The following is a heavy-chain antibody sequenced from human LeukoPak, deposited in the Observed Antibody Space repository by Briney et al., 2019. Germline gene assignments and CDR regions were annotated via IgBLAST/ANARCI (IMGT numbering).Heavy chain of an antibody. V-gene: IGHV4-4*07. CDR2: VHSNGDN. D-gene: IGHD3-16*02. CDR1: GASISTYF. CDR3: ARDIGLAH. J-gene: IGHJ4*02. Sequence: PSETLSLTCTVSGASISTYFWSWFRQPAGKGLEWIGRVHSNGDNYYNPSLESRVTVSMDTSKNQFALNLTALTAADTAVYYWARDIGLAHWGQGTLVTVSS.